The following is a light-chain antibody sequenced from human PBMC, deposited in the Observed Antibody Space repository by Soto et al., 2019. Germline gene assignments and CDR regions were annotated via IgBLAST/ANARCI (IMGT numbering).Light chain of an antibody. CDR2: DAS. CDR1: QSVNNY. CDR3: QHRGNWPVA. J-gene: IGKJ1*01. V-gene: IGKV3-11*01. Sequence: EIVLTQTPATRSLSPGERATLSCRASQSVNNYLAWYQQKPAQAPRLLIYDASNRATGIPARFSGSGSGTDFTLTISSLEPEDFAVYYCQHRGNWPVAFGQGTKVEI.